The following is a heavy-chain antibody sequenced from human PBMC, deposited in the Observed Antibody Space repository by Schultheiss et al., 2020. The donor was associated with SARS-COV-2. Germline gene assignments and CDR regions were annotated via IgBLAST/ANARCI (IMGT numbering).Heavy chain of an antibody. Sequence: GGSLRLSCAASGFTVSSNYMSWVRQAPGKGLEWVSVIYSGGSTYYADSVKGRFTISRDNSKNTLNLQMSSLRAEDTAVYYCAKDRRDYDSSGYYYDNWFDPWGQGALVTVSS. D-gene: IGHD3-22*01. CDR1: GFTVSSNY. V-gene: IGHV3-53*01. CDR3: AKDRRDYDSSGYYYDNWFDP. J-gene: IGHJ5*02. CDR2: IYSGGST.